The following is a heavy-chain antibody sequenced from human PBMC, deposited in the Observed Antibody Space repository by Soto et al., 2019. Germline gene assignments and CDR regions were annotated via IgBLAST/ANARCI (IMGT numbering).Heavy chain of an antibody. Sequence: WGFLILSCAASGFGFSDYGMHWVRQAPCKGLEWVAVISYDGSNKYDADSVKCRFTISRDNSKSTLYLQMNILRAEDTAVYHRAKAVGYYDTSGYEGAPDYWGQGTLVTDSS. CDR2: ISYDGSNK. J-gene: IGHJ4*02. V-gene: IGHV3-30*18. CDR1: GFGFSDYG. CDR3: AKAVGYYDTSGYEGAPDY. D-gene: IGHD3-22*01.